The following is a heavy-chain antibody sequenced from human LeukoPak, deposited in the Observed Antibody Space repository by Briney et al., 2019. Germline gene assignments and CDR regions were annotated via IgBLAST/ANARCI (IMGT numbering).Heavy chain of an antibody. J-gene: IGHJ5*02. CDR2: ISAYNGNT. V-gene: IGHV1-18*01. D-gene: IGHD3-3*01. Sequence: ASVKVSCKASGYTFTSYGISWVRQAPGQGLEWMGWISAYNGNTNYAQKLQGRVTMTTDTSTSTAYMELRSLRSDDTAVYYCARELSIFGVGNSWFDPWGQGTLVTVSS. CDR3: ARELSIFGVGNSWFDP. CDR1: GYTFTSYG.